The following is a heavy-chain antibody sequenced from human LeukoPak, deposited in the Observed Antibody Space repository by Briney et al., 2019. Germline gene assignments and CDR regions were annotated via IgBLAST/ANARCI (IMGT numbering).Heavy chain of an antibody. D-gene: IGHD6-19*01. CDR2: MNPNSGNT. J-gene: IGHJ5*02. Sequence: ASVKVSCKASGYTFTSYDIHWVRRATGQGLEWMGWMNPNSGNTDYAQNFQGRLTITRNTSISTAYMELSSLRSEDTAVYCCARDNSGWYHWFDPWGQGTLVTVSS. V-gene: IGHV1-8*03. CDR1: GYTFTSYD. CDR3: ARDNSGWYHWFDP.